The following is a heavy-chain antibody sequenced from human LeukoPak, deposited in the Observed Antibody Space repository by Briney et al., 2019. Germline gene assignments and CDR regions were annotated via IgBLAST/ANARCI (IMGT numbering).Heavy chain of an antibody. D-gene: IGHD2-15*01. Sequence: SETLSLTCAVSGGSISSGGYSWSWIRQPPGKGLEWIGYIYHSGRTYYNPSLKSRVTISVDRSKNQFSLKLSSVTAADTAVYYCARGIDWFDPWGQGTLVTVSS. CDR1: GGSISSGGYS. CDR2: IYHSGRT. J-gene: IGHJ5*02. V-gene: IGHV4-30-2*01. CDR3: ARGIDWFDP.